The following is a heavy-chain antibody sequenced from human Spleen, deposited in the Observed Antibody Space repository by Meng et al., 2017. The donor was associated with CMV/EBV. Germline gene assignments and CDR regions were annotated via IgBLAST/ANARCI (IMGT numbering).Heavy chain of an antibody. D-gene: IGHD7-27*01. CDR3: ARDNNWGPDY. J-gene: IGHJ4*02. Sequence: ASVKVSCKASGYPFTGYYMHWVRQAPGQGLEWMGWINPDSGGTNYAQKLQGRVTMTRDTSISTVHMELSRLRSDDTAVYYCARDNNWGPDYWGQGTLVTVSS. V-gene: IGHV1-2*02. CDR1: GYPFTGYY. CDR2: INPDSGGT.